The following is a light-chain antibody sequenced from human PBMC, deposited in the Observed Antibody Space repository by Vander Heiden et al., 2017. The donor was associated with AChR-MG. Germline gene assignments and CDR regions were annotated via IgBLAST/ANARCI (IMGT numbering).Light chain of an antibody. Sequence: SHELTQPPSVSVSPGQTASITCSGDTLGDKDVCWYQQKSGQSPLLFIYQDTKRPSGIPERFSGSNSGNTATLTISGTQATDEADYYCQAWDRNSEEVFGGGTKLTVL. V-gene: IGLV3-1*01. J-gene: IGLJ3*02. CDR2: QDT. CDR1: TLGDKD. CDR3: QAWDRNSEEV.